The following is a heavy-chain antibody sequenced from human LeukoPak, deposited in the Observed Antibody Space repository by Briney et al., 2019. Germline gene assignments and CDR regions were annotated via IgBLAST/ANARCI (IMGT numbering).Heavy chain of an antibody. CDR2: IKEDGSET. CDR3: ARRDDFDL. CDR1: GFIFKKYW. V-gene: IGHV3-7*01. J-gene: IGHJ3*01. Sequence: PGGSLRLSCAASGFIFKKYWMNWVRQVPGKGLECLANIKEDGSETYYADSVKGRFTISRDNPKNSLYLQMNSLRAEDTAVYFCARRDDFDLWGQGTMVTVSS.